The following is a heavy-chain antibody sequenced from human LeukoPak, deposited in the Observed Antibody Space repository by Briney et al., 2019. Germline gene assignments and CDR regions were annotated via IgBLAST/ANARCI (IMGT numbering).Heavy chain of an antibody. CDR3: AREGYCSGGACLDY. CDR2: INPKSGAT. J-gene: IGHJ4*02. Sequence: ASVKVSCKASAYTLTGYYIHWIRQAPGQGLEWMGWINPKSGATNYAQKFQGRVTMTRDTSISTAYMELSRLRSDDTAVYYCAREGYCSGGACLDYWGQGTLVTVSS. CDR1: AYTLTGYY. V-gene: IGHV1-2*02. D-gene: IGHD2-15*01.